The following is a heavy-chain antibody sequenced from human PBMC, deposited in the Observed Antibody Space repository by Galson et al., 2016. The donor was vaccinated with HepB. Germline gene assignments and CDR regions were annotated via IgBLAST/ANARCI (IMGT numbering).Heavy chain of an antibody. CDR3: TTDSDCSRTTRPPAPTYYYGLDV. J-gene: IGHJ6*02. D-gene: IGHD2-2*01. CDR2: IKSKKDGGTT. V-gene: IGHV3-15*01. Sequence: SLRLSCAASGFTFNSYGMTWGRQAPGKGREWVGRIKSKKDGGTTEYAAPVNGRFTVPRDDSKNTLSLQMNSRKTEDTVVYYCTTDSDCSRTTRPPAPTYYYGLDVWGQGTTVTVSS. CDR1: GFTFNSYG.